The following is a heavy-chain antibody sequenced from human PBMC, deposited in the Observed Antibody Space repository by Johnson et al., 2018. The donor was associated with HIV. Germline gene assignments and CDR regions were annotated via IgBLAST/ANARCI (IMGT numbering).Heavy chain of an antibody. CDR1: GFTFDDYA. CDR3: ARESSSSSGAFDI. CDR2: ISWDGGST. Sequence: VQLVESGGGVVQPGGSLRLSCAASGFTFDDYAMHWVRQAPGKGLEWVSLISWDGGSTYDADAVKGRFTISRDNSKNTLYLQMNSLRAEETAVYYCARESSSSSGAFDIWGQGTMVTVSS. V-gene: IGHV3-43D*04. D-gene: IGHD6-6*01. J-gene: IGHJ3*02.